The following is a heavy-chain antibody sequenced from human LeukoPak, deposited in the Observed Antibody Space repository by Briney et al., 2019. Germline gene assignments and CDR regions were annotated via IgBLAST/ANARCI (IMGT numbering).Heavy chain of an antibody. CDR2: LWYDGSNK. V-gene: IGHV3-33*06. CDR3: AKDGTWFGELLTLSYFDY. J-gene: IGHJ4*02. CDR1: GFTFSSYG. D-gene: IGHD3-10*01. Sequence: GGSLRLSCAASGFTFSSYGMHWVRQAPGNGLEWVAVLWYDGSNKYYADSVKGRFTISRDNSKNTLYLQMNSLRAEDTAVYYCAKDGTWFGELLTLSYFDYWGQGTLVTVSS.